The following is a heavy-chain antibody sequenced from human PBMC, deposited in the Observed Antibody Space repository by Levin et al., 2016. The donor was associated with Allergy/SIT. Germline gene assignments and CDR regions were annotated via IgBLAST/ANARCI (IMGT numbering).Heavy chain of an antibody. D-gene: IGHD5-24*01. CDR1: GFNFDDYA. J-gene: IGHJ4*02. CDR2: ISGNSGSI. V-gene: IGHV3-9*01. Sequence: GGSLRLSCAASGFNFDDYAIYWVRQVPGKGLEWVSGISGNSGSIHYADFVKGRFTISRDHAKNSVSLQMNNLRPEDTAFYYCAKMDGAGDGYKSSPFDNWGQGTLVTVSS. CDR3: AKMDGAGDGYKSSPFDN.